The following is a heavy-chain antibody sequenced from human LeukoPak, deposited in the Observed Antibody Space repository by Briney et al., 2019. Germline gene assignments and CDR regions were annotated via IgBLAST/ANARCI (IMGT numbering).Heavy chain of an antibody. CDR2: MNPKSGAT. CDR1: GYRFTGYY. V-gene: IGHV1-2*02. CDR3: ARGSDYDDYFYMDF. Sequence: ASVKVSYKTSGYRFTGYYLHWVRQAPGQGLEWMGWMNPKSGATDYARKFQGRVTMTSDTSISTAYMELNRLRSDDTAVYFCARGSDYDDYFYMDFWGKGTTVTVSS. J-gene: IGHJ6*03.